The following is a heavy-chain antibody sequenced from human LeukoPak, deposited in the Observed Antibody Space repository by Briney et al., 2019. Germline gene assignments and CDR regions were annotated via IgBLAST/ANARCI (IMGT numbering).Heavy chain of an antibody. J-gene: IGHJ4*02. Sequence: SETLSLTCTVSGGSISSYYWSWIRQPPGKGLEYIGYIYYSGSSNYNPSLESRVTMSVDTSKNQFSLKLNSVTAADTAVYYCARDNGGRSGYLGYWGQGTLVTVSS. CDR3: ARDNGGRSGYLGY. CDR1: GGSISSYY. CDR2: IYYSGSS. V-gene: IGHV4-59*12. D-gene: IGHD4-23*01.